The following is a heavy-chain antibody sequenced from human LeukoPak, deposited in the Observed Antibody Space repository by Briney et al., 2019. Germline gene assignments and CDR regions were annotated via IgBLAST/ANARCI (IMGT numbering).Heavy chain of an antibody. V-gene: IGHV4-59*01. D-gene: IGHD6-13*01. CDR1: GSSTSSYY. J-gene: IGHJ4*02. CDR3: ARGPPTSSWYFDY. CDR2: IYYSGST. Sequence: SETLSLTCTVSGSSTSSYYWSWIRQPPGKGLEWIGYIYYSGSTNYNPSLKSRVTISVDTSKNQFSLKLSSVTAADTAVYYCARGPPTSSWYFDYWGQGTLVTVSS.